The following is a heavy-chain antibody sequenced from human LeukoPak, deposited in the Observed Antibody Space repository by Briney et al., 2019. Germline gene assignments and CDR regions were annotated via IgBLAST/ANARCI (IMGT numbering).Heavy chain of an antibody. J-gene: IGHJ4*02. Sequence: ASVTVSFTASGYTFTGHYMHWVRQAPGQGLEWVGRINPNSGGTNYAQKFQGRVTMTRDTSVSTAYMELSRLTFDDTAVYYCARKDLSGYSSLDYWGQGTLVTVSS. CDR3: ARKDLSGYSSLDY. CDR1: GYTFTGHY. D-gene: IGHD5-18*01. CDR2: INPNSGGT. V-gene: IGHV1-2*06.